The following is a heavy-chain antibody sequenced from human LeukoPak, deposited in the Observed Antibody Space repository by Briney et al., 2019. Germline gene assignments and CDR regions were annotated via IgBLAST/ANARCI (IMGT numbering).Heavy chain of an antibody. V-gene: IGHV4-61*01. J-gene: IGHJ6*03. CDR2: SYYSGIT. D-gene: IGHD6-13*01. Sequence: PSETLSLTCIVSGDSIISDTYYWSWIRQPPGKGLEWIGHSYYSGITNYNPSLKSRVTISVDTSKNQFSLRLSSVTAADTAVYYCVRGGSSSWPYYYYYMDVWGKGTTVTVSS. CDR3: VRGGSSSWPYYYYYMDV. CDR1: GDSIISDTYY.